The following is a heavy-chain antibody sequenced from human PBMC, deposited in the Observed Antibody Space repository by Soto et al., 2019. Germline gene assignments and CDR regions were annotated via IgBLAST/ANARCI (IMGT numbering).Heavy chain of an antibody. J-gene: IGHJ6*02. V-gene: IGHV1-69*01. Sequence: QVQLVQSGAEVTKPGSSVKVSCKASGGTFSSYAISWVRQAPGQGREWMGGIIPIFGTANYAQKFQGRVRITADESTSTAYMELSSLRSEDTAVYYCGGDYVGGRPYYGMDVWGQGTTVTVSS. CDR2: IIPIFGTA. D-gene: IGHD3-16*01. CDR3: GGDYVGGRPYYGMDV. CDR1: GGTFSSYA.